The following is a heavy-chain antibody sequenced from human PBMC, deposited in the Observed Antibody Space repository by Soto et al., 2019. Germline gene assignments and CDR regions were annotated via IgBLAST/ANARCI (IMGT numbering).Heavy chain of an antibody. CDR1: SGSISSSNW. D-gene: IGHD6-19*01. CDR2: IYHSGST. J-gene: IGHJ4*02. V-gene: IGHV4-4*02. CDR3: ARAEYSSGWYYFDY. Sequence: SETLSLTCAVSSGSISSSNWWSWVRQPPGKGLEWIGEIYHSGSTNYNPSLKSRVTISVDKSKNQFSLKLSSVTAADTAVYYCARAEYSSGWYYFDYWGQGTLVTVSS.